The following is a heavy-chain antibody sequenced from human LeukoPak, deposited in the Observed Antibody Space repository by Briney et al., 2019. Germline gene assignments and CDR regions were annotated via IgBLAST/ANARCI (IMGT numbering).Heavy chain of an antibody. Sequence: EASVKVSCKASGYTFTSYDINWVRQATGQGLEWMGWMNPNSGNTGYAQKFQGRVTMTRNTSISTAYMELSSLRSEDTAVYYCARGRDGDYETNWFDPWGQGTLVTVSS. CDR2: MNPNSGNT. CDR3: ARGRDGDYETNWFDP. D-gene: IGHD4-17*01. CDR1: GYTFTSYD. J-gene: IGHJ5*02. V-gene: IGHV1-8*01.